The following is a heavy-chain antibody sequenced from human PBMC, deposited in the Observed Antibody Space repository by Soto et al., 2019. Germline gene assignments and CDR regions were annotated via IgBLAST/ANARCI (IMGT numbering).Heavy chain of an antibody. CDR2: IKQDGFEK. Sequence: EVQLVESGGGLVQPGGSLRLTCATSGFTFSRYWMSWVRQAPGKGPEWVANIKQDGFEKYYVDSVKERFTISRDNAKNSLYLQMKSLRADDTAVYYCARGDYPFPYYYYGLDVWGLGTTVTVSS. CDR3: ARGDYPFPYYYYGLDV. V-gene: IGHV3-7*04. J-gene: IGHJ6*02. D-gene: IGHD4-17*01. CDR1: GFTFSRYW.